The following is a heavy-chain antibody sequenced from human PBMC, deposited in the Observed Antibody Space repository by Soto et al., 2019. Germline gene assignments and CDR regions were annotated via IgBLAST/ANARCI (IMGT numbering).Heavy chain of an antibody. J-gene: IGHJ6*02. CDR3: AKYYGFWSGYSTPYYYYGMDV. CDR2: IYPGDSDT. D-gene: IGHD3-3*01. Sequence: GESLKISCKGSGYSFASFWIGWVRQMPGKGLEWMGIIYPGDSDTRYSPSFQGQVTISADKSISTAYLQWSSLKASDTAVYYCAKYYGFWSGYSTPYYYYGMDVWGQGTTVTVSS. V-gene: IGHV5-51*01. CDR1: GYSFASFW.